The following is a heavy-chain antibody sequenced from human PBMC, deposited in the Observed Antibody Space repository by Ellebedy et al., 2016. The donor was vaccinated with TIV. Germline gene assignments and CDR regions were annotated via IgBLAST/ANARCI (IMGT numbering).Heavy chain of an antibody. CDR1: GFTFSEHS. CDR2: IWYDGSLT. CDR3: ARDVHTAVAPYFAY. V-gene: IGHV3-33*01. J-gene: IGHJ4*02. Sequence: GGSLRLSXVASGFTFSEHSMHWVRQAPGKGLEWVAVIWYDGSLTYYGDSMKGRFSISRDNANNTLYLQMNSLRAEDTAVSYCARDVHTAVAPYFAYWGQGTLVTVSS. D-gene: IGHD5-18*01.